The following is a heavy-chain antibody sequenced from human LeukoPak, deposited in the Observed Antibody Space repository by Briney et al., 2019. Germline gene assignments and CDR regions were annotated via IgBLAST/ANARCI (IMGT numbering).Heavy chain of an antibody. CDR3: ARDYYDSSGYYYYFDY. CDR2: INPNSGGT. CDR1: GYTFTSYG. Sequence: ASVKVSCKASGYTFTSYGISWVRQAPGQGLEWMGWINPNSGGTNYAQKFQGRVTMTRDTSISTAYMELSRLRSDDTAVYYCARDYYDSSGYYYYFDYWGQGTLVTVSS. V-gene: IGHV1-2*02. D-gene: IGHD3-22*01. J-gene: IGHJ4*02.